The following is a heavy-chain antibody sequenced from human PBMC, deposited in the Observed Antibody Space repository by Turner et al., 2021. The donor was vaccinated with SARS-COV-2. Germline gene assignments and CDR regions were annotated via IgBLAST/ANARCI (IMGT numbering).Heavy chain of an antibody. CDR1: GGSVRSSSYY. D-gene: IGHD1-26*01. CDR2: AYYKGNT. J-gene: IGHJ6*02. Sequence: QLQLQESGPGLMKSSETLSLTCTVSGGSVRSSSYYWGWIRQTPGRGLEWIGNAYYKGNTYYNPSLKSRVTISVDTSKNQFSLNLNSVTAADTAMYYCASHRVGATIYYDYGMDVWGQGATVTVSS. CDR3: ASHRVGATIYYDYGMDV. V-gene: IGHV4-39*01.